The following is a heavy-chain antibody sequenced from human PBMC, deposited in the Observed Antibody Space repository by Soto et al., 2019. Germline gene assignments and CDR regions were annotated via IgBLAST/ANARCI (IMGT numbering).Heavy chain of an antibody. CDR1: GYTFTSYD. CDR3: ARGAGCISTSCYYYYGMDV. J-gene: IGHJ6*02. V-gene: IGHV1-8*01. Sequence: ASVKVSCKASGYTFTSYDINWVRQATGQRPEWMGWMNPNSGNTGYAQKFQGRVNMNRNTSISTAYMELSSLRSEDTAVYYFARGAGCISTSCYYYYGMDVWGQGTTVTV. CDR2: MNPNSGNT. D-gene: IGHD2-2*01.